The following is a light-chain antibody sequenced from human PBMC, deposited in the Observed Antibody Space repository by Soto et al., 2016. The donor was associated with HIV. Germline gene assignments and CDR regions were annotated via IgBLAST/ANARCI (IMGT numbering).Light chain of an antibody. CDR3: QVWDSSSDHPV. V-gene: IGLV3-21*03. J-gene: IGLJ2*01. CDR2: DDT. Sequence: SYVLTQPPSVSVALGKTARITCGGNKIGSKSVHWYQQKPGQAPVLVVYDDTRRPSGIPERFSGSNSGNTATLTISRVEAGDEADYYCQVWDSSSDHPVFGGGTKLTVL. CDR1: KIGSKS.